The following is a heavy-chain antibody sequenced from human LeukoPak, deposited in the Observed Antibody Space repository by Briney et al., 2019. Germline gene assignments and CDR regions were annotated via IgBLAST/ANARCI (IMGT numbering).Heavy chain of an antibody. D-gene: IGHD6-6*01. CDR1: GFTFSRYS. Sequence: GGSLRLSCAASGFTFSRYSMTWVRQAPGKGLEWVSSIVSSGGYIYYADSVKGRFTISRDNAKNSLYLQMNSLRAEDSAVYYCAKDQYTDSSAASDYWGQGILVTVSS. V-gene: IGHV3-21*04. CDR2: IVSSGGYI. CDR3: AKDQYTDSSAASDY. J-gene: IGHJ4*02.